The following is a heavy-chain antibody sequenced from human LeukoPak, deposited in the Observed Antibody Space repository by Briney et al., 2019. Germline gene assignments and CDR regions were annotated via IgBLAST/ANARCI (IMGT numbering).Heavy chain of an antibody. Sequence: PGRSLRLSCAASGFTFDDYAMHWVRQAPGKGLEWVAVISYDGSNKYYADSVKGRFTISRDNSKNTLYLQMNSLRAEDTAVYYCAKDKWYYGSGSLFEYWGQGTLVTVSS. CDR2: ISYDGSNK. V-gene: IGHV3-30*18. J-gene: IGHJ4*02. CDR3: AKDKWYYGSGSLFEY. CDR1: GFTFDDYA. D-gene: IGHD3-10*01.